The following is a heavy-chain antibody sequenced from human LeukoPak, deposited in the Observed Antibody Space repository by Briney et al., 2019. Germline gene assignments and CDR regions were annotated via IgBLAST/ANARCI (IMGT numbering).Heavy chain of an antibody. J-gene: IGHJ3*02. CDR1: EYTFRHYW. CDR2: VNTDGSAA. V-gene: IGHV3-74*01. D-gene: IGHD5-12*01. CDR3: AYIEAARCNGFDI. Sequence: QPGGSLTLSCAASEYTFRHYWTHWVRQAPGEGLVWVARVNTDGSAAGYADSVKGRFTISRDNAKNTLFLQMNGLRSEDTAVYYCAYIEAARCNGFDIWGQGTMVTVSS.